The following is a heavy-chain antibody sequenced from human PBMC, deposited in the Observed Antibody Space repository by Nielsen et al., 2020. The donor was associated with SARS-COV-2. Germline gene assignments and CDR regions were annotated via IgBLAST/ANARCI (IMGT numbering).Heavy chain of an antibody. V-gene: IGHV3-21*01. CDR2: IDSRSTYI. CDR3: ANGGYRNYCYGMDV. J-gene: IGHJ6*02. Sequence: GGSLRLSCAASRFPFSGYSMNWVRQAPGRGLEWVSSIDSRSTYIYYADSVRGRFTVSRDNAKNSLYLQMNSLRAEDTAVYYCANGGYRNYCYGMDVWGQGTTVTVSS. D-gene: IGHD1-26*01. CDR1: RFPFSGYS.